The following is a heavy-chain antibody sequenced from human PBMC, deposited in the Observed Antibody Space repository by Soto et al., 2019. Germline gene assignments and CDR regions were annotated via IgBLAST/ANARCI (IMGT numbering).Heavy chain of an antibody. CDR3: ARDRCSSTSCYPRYYYYGMDV. CDR2: INPNSGGT. CDR1: GYTFTGYY. V-gene: IGHV1-2*02. D-gene: IGHD2-2*01. J-gene: IGHJ6*02. Sequence: ASVKVSCKASGYTFTGYYMHWVRQAPGQGLEWMGWINPNSGGTNYAQKCQGRVTMTRDTSISTAYMELSRLRSDDTAVYYCARDRCSSTSCYPRYYYYGMDVWGQGTTVTVSS.